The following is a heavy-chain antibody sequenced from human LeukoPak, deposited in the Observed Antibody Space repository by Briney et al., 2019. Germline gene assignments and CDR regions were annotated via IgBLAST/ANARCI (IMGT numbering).Heavy chain of an antibody. Sequence: ASVKVSCKASGYTFTSYGISWVRQAPGQGLEWMGWISAYNGNTNYAQKLQGRVTMTTDTSTSTAYMELRRLRSEDTAVYYCARVMTYYDFWSGYYRYYFDYWGQGTLVTVSS. J-gene: IGHJ4*02. CDR1: GYTFTSYG. CDR2: ISAYNGNT. CDR3: ARVMTYYDFWSGYYRYYFDY. V-gene: IGHV1-18*01. D-gene: IGHD3-3*01.